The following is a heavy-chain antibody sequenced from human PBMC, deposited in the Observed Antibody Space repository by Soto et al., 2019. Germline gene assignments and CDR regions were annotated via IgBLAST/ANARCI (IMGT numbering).Heavy chain of an antibody. CDR2: INYSGST. CDR1: GGSVSSGHYY. Sequence: QVQLQESGPGLVRPSETLSLTCAVSGGSVSSGHYYWSWSRQPPGKGLEWIGFINYSGSTSYNPSLKSRVTISVDTSKNQFPLKMSSVTAADTAVYYCARSGAGSGWLGGQGTLVTVSS. V-gene: IGHV4-61*01. J-gene: IGHJ4*02. CDR3: ARSGAGSGWL. D-gene: IGHD6-19*01.